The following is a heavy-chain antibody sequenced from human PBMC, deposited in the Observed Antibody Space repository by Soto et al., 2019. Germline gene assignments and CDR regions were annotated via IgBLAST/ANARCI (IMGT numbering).Heavy chain of an antibody. J-gene: IGHJ4*02. CDR3: AREGGEDSSSWPTLDY. CDR1: GFNFSSYA. Sequence: QVQLVESGGGVVQPGRSLRLSCAASGFNFSSYAMHWVRQAPGKGLEWVAVISSDGSNKYYADSVKGRITISRDNSKNTLYLQINSLRAEDTAVYYCAREGGEDSSSWPTLDYWGQGTLVTVSS. D-gene: IGHD6-13*01. CDR2: ISSDGSNK. V-gene: IGHV3-30-3*01.